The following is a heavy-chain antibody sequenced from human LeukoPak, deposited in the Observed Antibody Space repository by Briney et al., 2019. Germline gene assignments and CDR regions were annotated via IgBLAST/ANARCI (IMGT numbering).Heavy chain of an antibody. D-gene: IGHD6-13*01. J-gene: IGHJ4*02. CDR3: ARDREKVAAFY. CDR1: GYTFTIYY. CDR2: INPSGGST. Sequence: ASVKVSCKASGYTFTIYYMHWVRQAPGQGLEWMGIINPSGGSTSYAQKFQGRVTMTRDTSTSTVYMELSSLRSEDTAVYYCARDREKVAAFYWGQGTLVTVSS. V-gene: IGHV1-46*01.